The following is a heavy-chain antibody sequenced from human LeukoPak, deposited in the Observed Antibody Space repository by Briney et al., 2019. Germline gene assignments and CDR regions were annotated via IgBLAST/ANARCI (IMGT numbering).Heavy chain of an antibody. D-gene: IGHD1-7*01. CDR1: GFTFSSYA. Sequence: GGSLRLSCAASGFTFSSYAMSWVRQAPGKGLEWVSAISGSGGSTYYADSVKGRSTISRDNSKNTLYLQMNSLRVEDMAVYYCVRALTGTEDFWGQGTLVTVSS. V-gene: IGHV3-23*01. CDR2: ISGSGGST. CDR3: VRALTGTEDF. J-gene: IGHJ4*02.